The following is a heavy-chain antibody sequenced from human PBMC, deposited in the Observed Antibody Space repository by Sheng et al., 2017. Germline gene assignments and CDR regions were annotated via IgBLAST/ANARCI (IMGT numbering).Heavy chain of an antibody. J-gene: IGHJ4*02. D-gene: IGHD1-26*01. Sequence: EVQLLESGGGLVQPGGSRRDSPVQPLDSPLVSYAMSWVRQAPGKGLEWVSSISGSGGSTYYADSVKGRFTISRDNSKNTLYMKMNSLRAEDTAVYYCAKDRQVGWDTHDYWGQGTLVTVSS. CDR2: ISGSGGST. V-gene: IGHV3-23*01. CDR3: AKDRQVGWDTHDY. CDR1: DSPLVSYA.